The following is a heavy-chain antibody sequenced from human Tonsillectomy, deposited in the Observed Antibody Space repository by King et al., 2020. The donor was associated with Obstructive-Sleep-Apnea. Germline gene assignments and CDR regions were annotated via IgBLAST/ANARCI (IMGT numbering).Heavy chain of an antibody. D-gene: IGHD1-26*01. CDR3: ARDSGSYLDAFDI. Sequence: QVQLVESGGGVVQPGRSLRLSCAASGFTFSSYAMHWVRQAPGKGLEWVAVISYDGSNKYYADSVKGRFTISRDNSKNTLYLQMNSLRAEDTAVYYCARDSGSYLDAFDIWGQGTMVTVSS. J-gene: IGHJ3*02. CDR2: ISYDGSNK. V-gene: IGHV3-30*04. CDR1: GFTFSSYA.